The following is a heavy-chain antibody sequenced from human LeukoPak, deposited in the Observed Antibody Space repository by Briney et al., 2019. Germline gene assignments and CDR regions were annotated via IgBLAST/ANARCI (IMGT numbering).Heavy chain of an antibody. D-gene: IGHD2-2*02. J-gene: IGHJ6*02. CDR2: IYYSGST. Sequence: SQTLSLTYTVSGGSISSGGYYWSWIRQHPGKGLEWIGYIYYSGSTYYNPSLKSRVTISVDTSKNQFSLKLSSVTAADTAVYYCARVAIPGPKGDYGMDVWAKGPRSPSP. V-gene: IGHV4-31*03. CDR1: GGSISSGGYY. CDR3: ARVAIPGPKGDYGMDV.